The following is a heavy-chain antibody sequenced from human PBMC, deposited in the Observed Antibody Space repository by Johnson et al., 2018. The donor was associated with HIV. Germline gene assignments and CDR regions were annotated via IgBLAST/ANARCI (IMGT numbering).Heavy chain of an antibody. CDR1: GFTFSSYW. Sequence: VQLVESGGGLVQPGGSLRLSCAASGFTFSSYWMSWVRQAPGKGLEWVANIKQDGSEKYYVDSVKGRLTISRDNAKNSLYLQMNSLIAEDTALYYCAKGIMYDVMLTGTNHDAFDIWGQGTMVTVSS. CDR2: IKQDGSEK. D-gene: IGHD3-9*01. J-gene: IGHJ3*02. V-gene: IGHV3-7*03. CDR3: AKGIMYDVMLTGTNHDAFDI.